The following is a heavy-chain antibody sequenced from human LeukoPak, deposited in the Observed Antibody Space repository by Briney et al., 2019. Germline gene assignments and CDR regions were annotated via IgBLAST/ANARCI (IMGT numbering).Heavy chain of an antibody. CDR3: ARAYGATSGGFDY. V-gene: IGHV4-59*01. CDR1: GGSIGSYY. CDR2: FSYSGSA. D-gene: IGHD2-15*01. J-gene: IGHJ4*02. Sequence: PSETLSLTCTVSGGSIGSYYWSWIRQPPGKGLEWIGFFSYSGSANYNTSLKSRVTMSVDTSKNQFSLKLTSVTAADTAMYYCARAYGATSGGFDYWGQGTPVTVSS.